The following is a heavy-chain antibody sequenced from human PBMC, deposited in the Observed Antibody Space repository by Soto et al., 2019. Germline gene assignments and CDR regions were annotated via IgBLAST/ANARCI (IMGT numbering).Heavy chain of an antibody. CDR2: ISGSGGST. D-gene: IGHD3-22*01. J-gene: IGHJ2*01. Sequence: EVQLLESGGGLVQPGGSLRLSCAASGFTFSSYAMSWVRQAPGKGLEWVSAISGSGGSTYYADSVKGRFTISRDNSKNTLYLQMDSLRAEDTAVYYCAKDQGYSDSSLSWYFDLWGRGTLVTVSS. CDR3: AKDQGYSDSSLSWYFDL. V-gene: IGHV3-23*01. CDR1: GFTFSSYA.